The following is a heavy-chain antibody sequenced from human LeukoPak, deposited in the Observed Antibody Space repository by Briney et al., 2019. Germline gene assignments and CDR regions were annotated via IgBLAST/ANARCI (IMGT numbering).Heavy chain of an antibody. V-gene: IGHV3-53*01. J-gene: IGHJ4*02. CDR3: ARDWGYFDY. CDR2: IYSGGST. Sequence: PGGSLRLSCAASGFTFSNYWMHWVRQAPGKGLVWVSVIYSGGSTYYADSVKGRFTISRDNSKNTLYLQMNSLRAEDTAVYYCARDWGYFDYWGQGTLVTVSS. D-gene: IGHD3-16*01. CDR1: GFTFSNYW.